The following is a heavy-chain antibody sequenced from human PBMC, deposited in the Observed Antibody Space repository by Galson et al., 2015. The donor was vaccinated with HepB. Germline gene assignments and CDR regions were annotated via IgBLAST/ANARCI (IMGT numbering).Heavy chain of an antibody. Sequence: SLRLSCAASGFTFSGSGIHWVRQAPGKGLEWVGRNRNGANYYATAYAPSVRGRFTVSRDDLKSTAYLQMNSLTPEDTAVYYCTRPGYGSSWFLDYAHGVDVWGQGTTVIVS. J-gene: IGHJ6*02. CDR1: GFTFSGSG. CDR2: NRNGANYYAT. V-gene: IGHV3-73*01. D-gene: IGHD3/OR15-3a*01. CDR3: TRPGYGSSWFLDYAHGVDV.